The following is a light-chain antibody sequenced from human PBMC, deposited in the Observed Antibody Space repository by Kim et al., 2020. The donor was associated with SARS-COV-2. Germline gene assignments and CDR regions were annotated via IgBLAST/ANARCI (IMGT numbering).Light chain of an antibody. CDR2: EDN. J-gene: IGLJ2*01. V-gene: IGLV6-57*02. CDR1: SGSIASNY. Sequence: NFMLTQPHSVSESPGKTVTISCTGSSGSIASNYVQWYQQRPGGAPTTVIYEDNQRPSGVPDRFSGSIDSSSNSASLTISGLKTEDEADYYCQSYDSSNQGVFGGGTQLTFL. CDR3: QSYDSSNQGV.